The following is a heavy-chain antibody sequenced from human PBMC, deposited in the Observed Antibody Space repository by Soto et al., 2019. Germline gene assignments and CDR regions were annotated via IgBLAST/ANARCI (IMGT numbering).Heavy chain of an antibody. CDR2: ISYGGST. D-gene: IGHD2-15*01. CDR1: GGSISSSGFS. J-gene: IGHJ4*02. CDR3: ARHDRGGTRKHYFDF. Sequence: QLQLQESGPGLVKPSETLSLICTVSGGSISSSGFSWAWIRQPPGKGLEWIGDISYGGSTYYSPSLKSRGTISVDTSKSQFSLSLSSVTAADTAVYYCARHDRGGTRKHYFDFWGQGILVTVSS. V-gene: IGHV4-39*01.